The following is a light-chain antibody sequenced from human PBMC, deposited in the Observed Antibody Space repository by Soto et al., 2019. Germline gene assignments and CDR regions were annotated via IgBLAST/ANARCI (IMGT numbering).Light chain of an antibody. CDR2: GAS. J-gene: IGKJ1*01. CDR1: QSVSSSY. V-gene: IGKV3-20*01. Sequence: EIVLTQSPGTLSLSPGERATLSCRASQSVSSSYLAWYQQKPGQAPRLLIYGASSRATGIKDRFSGSGSGTDFTLTISTLEPEDFAVYYCQQYGSSPWTFGQGTKVDIK. CDR3: QQYGSSPWT.